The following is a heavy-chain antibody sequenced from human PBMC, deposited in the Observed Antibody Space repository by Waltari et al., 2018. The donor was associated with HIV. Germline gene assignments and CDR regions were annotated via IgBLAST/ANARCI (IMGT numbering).Heavy chain of an antibody. J-gene: IGHJ4*02. D-gene: IGHD3-3*01. V-gene: IGHV3-74*01. CDR1: RFTFSNYW. CDR3: TRAVFWSTFFSDNFFDY. Sequence: EVELVESGGGLVQPGGSLRLSCAASRFTFSNYWIYGGRQVPGKGLVWVSRVKGDASSTDYADSVRGRFTISRDNAKNTVFLQMDSLRAEDTAVYYCTRAVFWSTFFSDNFFDYWGQGTPLTVSS. CDR2: VKGDASST.